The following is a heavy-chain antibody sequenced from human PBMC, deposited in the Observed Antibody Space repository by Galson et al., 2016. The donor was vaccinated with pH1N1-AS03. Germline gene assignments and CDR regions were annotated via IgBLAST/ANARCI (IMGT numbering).Heavy chain of an antibody. V-gene: IGHV3-7*01. CDR1: GFTFSRFW. CDR2: IKQDGSEK. CDR3: ARGHVLKGSEY. J-gene: IGHJ4*02. D-gene: IGHD3-9*01. Sequence: SLRLSCAASGFTFSRFWLNWVRQTPGKGLEWVANIKQDGSEKYYVDSVKGRFTISKDNAKNSLFLQMNSLRAEDTAVYYCARGHVLKGSEYWGQGTLVTVSS.